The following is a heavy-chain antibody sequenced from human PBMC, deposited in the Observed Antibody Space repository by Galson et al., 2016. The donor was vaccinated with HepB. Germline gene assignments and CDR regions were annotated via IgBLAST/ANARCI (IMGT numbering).Heavy chain of an antibody. CDR3: AGRRGESGTFYY. D-gene: IGHD3-10*01. CDR2: SHYTRNP. V-gene: IGHV4-59*01. CDR1: GASIHDYY. J-gene: IGHJ4*02. Sequence: SETLSLTCTVSGASIHDYYWSWIRQSPGKGLEWIGYSHYTRNPNYNLSLKSRVTISVDTSKNQFSLMLSSVTAADTAIYYCAGRRGESGTFYYWGQGSPVTVSS.